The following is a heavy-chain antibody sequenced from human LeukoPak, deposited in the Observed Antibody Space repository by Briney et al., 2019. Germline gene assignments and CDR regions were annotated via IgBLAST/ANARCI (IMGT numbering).Heavy chain of an antibody. D-gene: IGHD6-19*01. CDR1: GHSFTSYW. J-gene: IGHJ1*01. CDR2: IYPGDSDT. V-gene: IGHV5-51*01. CDR3: ARLSIAVAGTGGYFQH. Sequence: GESLKISCQGSGHSFTSYWIGCVRQMPGKGLEWMGIIYPGDSDTRYSPSFQGQVTISADKSISTAYLQWSSLKASDTAMYYRARLSIAVAGTGGYFQHWGQGTLVTVSS.